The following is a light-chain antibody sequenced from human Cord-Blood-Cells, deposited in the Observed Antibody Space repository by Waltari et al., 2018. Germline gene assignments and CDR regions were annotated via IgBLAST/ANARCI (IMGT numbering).Light chain of an antibody. J-gene: IGLJ1*01. V-gene: IGLV2-8*01. CDR2: EVS. Sequence: QSALTQPPSASGSPGQSVTISCTGTSSDVGGHNYVSWYQQHPGQAPKLMIYEVSKRPSGVPDRFAGSKSGNTASLTVSGLQAEDEADYYCSSYAGSNNFVFGTGTKVTVL. CDR1: SSDVGGHNY. CDR3: SSYAGSNNFV.